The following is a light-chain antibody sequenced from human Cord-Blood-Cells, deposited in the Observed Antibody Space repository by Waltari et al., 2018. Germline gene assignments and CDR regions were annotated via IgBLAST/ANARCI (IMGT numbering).Light chain of an antibody. CDR3: MQALQTPWT. CDR2: LGS. Sequence: DIVMTQSPLYLTVTPGEPASISCRSSQSLLHSNGYNYLDWYLQKPGQSPQLLIYLGSNRASGVPDRFSGSGSGTDFTLKISRVEAEDVGVYYCMQALQTPWTFGQGTKVEIK. CDR1: QSLLHSNGYNY. J-gene: IGKJ1*01. V-gene: IGKV2-28*01.